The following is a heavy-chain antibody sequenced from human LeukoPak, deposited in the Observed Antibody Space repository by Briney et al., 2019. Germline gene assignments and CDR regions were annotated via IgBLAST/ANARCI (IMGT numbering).Heavy chain of an antibody. V-gene: IGHV1-2*02. Sequence: ASVKVSCKTSGYTFTGYYMHWVRQAPGQGLEWMGWINPNSGGTNYAQRFQGRVTMTRDTSISTAYMELTRLRSDDTAGYYCARYSSGWYFDLWGRGTLVTVSS. J-gene: IGHJ2*01. CDR2: INPNSGGT. D-gene: IGHD6-19*01. CDR1: GYTFTGYY. CDR3: ARYSSGWYFDL.